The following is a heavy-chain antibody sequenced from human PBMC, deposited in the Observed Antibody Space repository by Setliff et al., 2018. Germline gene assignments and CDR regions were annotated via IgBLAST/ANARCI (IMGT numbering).Heavy chain of an antibody. CDR3: VRAPPTVVIPPGRAFFDP. Sequence: GASVKVSCKASGYTFTSYGINWVRQAPGQGLEWMGWISAYNGNINYAQKFQGRVTMTTDTYTSTANMELRSLRSDDTAVYYCVRAPPTVVIPPGRAFFDPWGQGTLVTVSS. V-gene: IGHV1-18*01. D-gene: IGHD2-2*01. J-gene: IGHJ5*02. CDR1: GYTFTSYG. CDR2: ISAYNGNI.